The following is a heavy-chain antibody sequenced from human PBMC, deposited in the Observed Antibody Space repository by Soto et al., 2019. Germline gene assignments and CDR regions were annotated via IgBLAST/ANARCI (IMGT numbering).Heavy chain of an antibody. CDR2: INPDGSGK. V-gene: IGHV3-7*01. D-gene: IGHD3-10*01. CDR3: ASARDYYFDY. J-gene: IGHJ4*02. CDR1: GFTVSTYW. Sequence: PWGSLRLSCGACGFTVSTYWMTWVRQAPGKGLEWVANINPDGSGKYYVDSLKGRFTISRDNDKNSLYLHMNSLRAEDTAMYYCASARDYYFDYWGQGTLVTVSS.